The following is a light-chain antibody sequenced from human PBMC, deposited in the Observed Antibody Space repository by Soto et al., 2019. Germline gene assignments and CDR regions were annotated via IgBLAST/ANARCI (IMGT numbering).Light chain of an antibody. CDR2: GAS. J-gene: IGKJ2*03. V-gene: IGKV1-5*01. CDR1: QSISTW. CDR3: HQYNSFPHS. Sequence: DIQMTQSPSMLSASVGDRVTIPCRASQSISTWLVWYQQKPGESPKLLVYGASNLEDGVPSRFSGSGSGTEFTLTISSLQPDDFATYYCHQYNSFPHSFGQGTKLEI.